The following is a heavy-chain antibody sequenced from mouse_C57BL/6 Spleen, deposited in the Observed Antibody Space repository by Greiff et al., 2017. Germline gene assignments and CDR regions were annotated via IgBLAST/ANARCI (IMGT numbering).Heavy chain of an antibody. D-gene: IGHD1-1*01. CDR3: ARFITTLVGLDY. V-gene: IGHV1-53*01. Sequence: QVQLQQPGTELVKPGASVKLSCKASGYTFTSYWMHWVKQRPGQGLEWIGNINPSDGGTNYNEEFKSKATLTVDKSSSTAYMQLSSLTSEDSAVYYCARFITTLVGLDYWGQGTTLTVSS. CDR2: INPSDGGT. CDR1: GYTFTSYW. J-gene: IGHJ2*01.